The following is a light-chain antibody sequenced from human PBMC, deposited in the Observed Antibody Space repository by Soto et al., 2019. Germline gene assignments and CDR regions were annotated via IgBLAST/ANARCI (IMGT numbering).Light chain of an antibody. V-gene: IGLV1-44*01. J-gene: IGLJ2*01. CDR1: SSNIAGNS. CDR2: TNN. Sequence: QSVLTQPPSASGTAGQRVTIFCSGSSSNIAGNSVNWYQQLPGTAPKLLIYTNNQRPSGVPGRFSGSKSGTSASLAISGLQSEDEAEYYCVTWDDSLNGVVFGGGTKVTVL. CDR3: VTWDDSLNGVV.